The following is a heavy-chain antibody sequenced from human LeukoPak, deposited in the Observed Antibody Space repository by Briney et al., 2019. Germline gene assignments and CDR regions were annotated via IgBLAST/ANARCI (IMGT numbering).Heavy chain of an antibody. CDR3: ARARGSGSYYGGASGYYYYMDV. CDR1: GYTFTSYG. D-gene: IGHD3-10*01. Sequence: ASVKVSCKASGYTFTSYGISWVRQAPGQGLEWMGWISAYNGNTNYAQKLQGRVTMTTDTSTSTAYMELRSLRSDDTAVYYCARARGSGSYYGGASGYYYYMDVWGKGTTVTISS. CDR2: ISAYNGNT. V-gene: IGHV1-18*01. J-gene: IGHJ6*03.